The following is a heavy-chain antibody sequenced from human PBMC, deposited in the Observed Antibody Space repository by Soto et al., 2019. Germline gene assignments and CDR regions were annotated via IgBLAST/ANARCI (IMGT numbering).Heavy chain of an antibody. V-gene: IGHV4-59*11. CDR3: ASSDILTGYRFDP. Sequence: PSETLSLTCTVSGGSISSHYWSWIRQPPGKGLEWIGYIYYSGSTNYNPSLKSRVTISVDTSKNQFSLKLSSVTAADTAVYYCASSDILTGYRFDPWGQGTLVTVSS. CDR1: GGSISSHY. D-gene: IGHD3-9*01. J-gene: IGHJ5*02. CDR2: IYYSGST.